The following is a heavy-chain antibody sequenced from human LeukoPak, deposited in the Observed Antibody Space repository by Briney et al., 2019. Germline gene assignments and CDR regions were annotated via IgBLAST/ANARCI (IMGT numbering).Heavy chain of an antibody. J-gene: IGHJ4*02. Sequence: GGSLRLPCAASGFTFSSYWMSWVRQTPEKGLEFVANINRDGSVRNYVDSVKGRFTISRDNAENSMHLQMNSLRADDTAVYYCARDPGSSAFDSWGQGTLVTVSS. D-gene: IGHD5/OR15-5a*01. CDR1: GFTFSSYW. CDR3: ARDPGSSAFDS. V-gene: IGHV3-7*01. CDR2: INRDGSVR.